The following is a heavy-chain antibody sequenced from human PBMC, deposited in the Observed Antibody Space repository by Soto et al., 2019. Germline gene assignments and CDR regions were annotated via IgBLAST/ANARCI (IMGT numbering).Heavy chain of an antibody. D-gene: IGHD2-21*01. J-gene: IGHJ5*02. V-gene: IGHV4-4*02. CDR3: VRIVDCAGSRCNFGRFDP. Sequence: SETLSLTCAVSGDSVSNHYWWSWVRQSPEKGLEWIGETHHSGSTNPNRSLNSRVTISVDKSKNLFSLMLTSVTSADTAVYYCVRIVDCAGSRCNFGRFDPWSRGMLVTGSS. CDR2: THHSGST. CDR1: GDSVSNHYW.